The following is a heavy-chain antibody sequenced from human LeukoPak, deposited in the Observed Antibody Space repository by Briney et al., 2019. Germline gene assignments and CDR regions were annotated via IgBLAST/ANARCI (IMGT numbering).Heavy chain of an antibody. CDR1: GGSISSYY. D-gene: IGHD1-26*01. Sequence: PSETLSLTCTVSGGSISSYYWSWIRQPPGKGLEWIGYIYYSGSTNYNPSLKSRVTISVDTSKNQFSLKLSSVTAADTAVYYCARHGWGSCYDAFDIWGQGTMVTVSS. CDR3: ARHGWGSCYDAFDI. V-gene: IGHV4-59*08. J-gene: IGHJ3*02. CDR2: IYYSGST.